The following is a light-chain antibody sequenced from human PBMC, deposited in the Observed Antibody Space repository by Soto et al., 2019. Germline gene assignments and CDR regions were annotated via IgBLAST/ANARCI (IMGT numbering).Light chain of an antibody. CDR2: WAS. CDR1: ESLLDSSKNRNY. Sequence: DIVMTQSPDSLAVYLGERAIINCKSSESLLDSSKNRNYLAWYQHKPGQPPKLLFYWASSRESEVSDRVSGSGSGTDFTLTISSLQSEDAAIYYCQQYLSSRTFGQGTKLEI. CDR3: QQYLSSRT. J-gene: IGKJ2*01. V-gene: IGKV4-1*01.